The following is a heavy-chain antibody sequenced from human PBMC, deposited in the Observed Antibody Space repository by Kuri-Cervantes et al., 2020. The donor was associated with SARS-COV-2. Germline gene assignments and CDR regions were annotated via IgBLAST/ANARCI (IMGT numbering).Heavy chain of an antibody. Sequence: SETLSLTCAVSGYSISSGYYWGWIRQPPGKGLEWIGSIYHSGSNYYNPSLKSRVTISVDTSKNQFSLKLSSVTAADTAVYYCARPVDTAMVGGLDYWGQGTLVTVSS. CDR3: ARPVDTAMVGGLDY. D-gene: IGHD5-18*01. CDR1: GYSISSGYY. CDR2: IYHSGSN. J-gene: IGHJ4*02. V-gene: IGHV4-38-2*01.